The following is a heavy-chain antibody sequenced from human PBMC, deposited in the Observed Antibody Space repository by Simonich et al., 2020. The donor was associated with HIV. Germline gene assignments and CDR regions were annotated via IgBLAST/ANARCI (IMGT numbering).Heavy chain of an antibody. V-gene: IGHV3-9*01. CDR3: AKDKGAYYGSGSPVY. D-gene: IGHD3-10*01. J-gene: IGHJ4*02. CDR1: GFTFDDYA. Sequence: EVQLVESGGCLVQPGRSLRLSCAASGFTFDDYAMHWVRQAPGKGLEWVSGISGNSGSIGYADSVKGRFTISRDNAKNSLYLQMNSLRAEDTALYYCAKDKGAYYGSGSPVYWGQGTLVTVSS. CDR2: ISGNSGSI.